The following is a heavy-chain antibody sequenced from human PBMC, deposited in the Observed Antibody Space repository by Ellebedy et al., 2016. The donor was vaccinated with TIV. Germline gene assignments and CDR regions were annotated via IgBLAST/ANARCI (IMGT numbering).Heavy chain of an antibody. J-gene: IGHJ4*02. CDR1: EYTFTSYF. CDR3: ARGDNYYFDSSGYYYSY. V-gene: IGHV1-46*01. Sequence: ASVKVSCKASEYTFTSYFMYWVRQAPGQGLEWMGLINPSGGGTNYAQKFQGRVTMTRDTSTSTVYMELSSLRSEDTAVYYCARGDNYYFDSSGYYYSYWGQGTLVTVSS. CDR2: INPSGGGT. D-gene: IGHD3-22*01.